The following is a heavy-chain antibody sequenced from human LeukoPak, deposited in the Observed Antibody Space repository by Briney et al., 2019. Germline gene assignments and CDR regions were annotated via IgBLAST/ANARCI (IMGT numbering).Heavy chain of an antibody. CDR1: GFTVSSDS. D-gene: IGHD3-9*01. Sequence: GGSLRLSCTVSGFTVSSDSMSWVRQAPGKGLEWVSFIYSGGSTHYSDSVKGRFTISRDNSKNTLYLQMNSLRAEDTAVYFCAKEPHMLTGYYTDYFDYWGQGTLVSVSS. J-gene: IGHJ4*02. CDR2: IYSGGST. V-gene: IGHV3-53*01. CDR3: AKEPHMLTGYYTDYFDY.